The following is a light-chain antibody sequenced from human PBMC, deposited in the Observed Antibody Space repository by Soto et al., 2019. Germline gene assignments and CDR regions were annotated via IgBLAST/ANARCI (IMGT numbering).Light chain of an antibody. Sequence: DIQMTQSPSTLSASVGDRVTVTCRASQSISSWLAWYQQKPGKAPKLLIYDASSVESGVPSRFSGSGSGTEFTLTISSLQPGDFATYYCQQYHSYSPFTFGPGTKVDIK. CDR2: DAS. V-gene: IGKV1-5*01. CDR1: QSISSW. CDR3: QQYHSYSPFT. J-gene: IGKJ3*01.